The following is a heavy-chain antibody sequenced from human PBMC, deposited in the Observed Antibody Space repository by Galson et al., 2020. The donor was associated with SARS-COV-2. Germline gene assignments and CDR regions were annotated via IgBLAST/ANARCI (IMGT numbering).Heavy chain of an antibody. CDR3: ARVVCAGDCYPFDR. J-gene: IGHJ5*02. D-gene: IGHD2-21*02. CDR1: GGSISNGGYH. V-gene: IGHV4-61*08. Sequence: ASETLSLTCSVSGGSISNGGYHWNWIRQHPGKGLEWIGYMYHGGNTRYNPSLKSRGTISVDTSKNQFSLKLTSVTAADTAIYYCARVVCAGDCYPFDRWGQGILVTVSS. CDR2: MYHGGNT.